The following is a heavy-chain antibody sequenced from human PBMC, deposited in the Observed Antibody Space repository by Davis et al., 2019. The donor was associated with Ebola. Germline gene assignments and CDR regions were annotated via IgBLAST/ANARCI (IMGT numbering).Heavy chain of an antibody. CDR2: ISSSSSYI. J-gene: IGHJ4*02. Sequence: GESLKISCVASGFTFSSYAMSWVRQAPGKGLEWVSSISSSSSYIYYADSVKGRFTISRDNSNNLLYLQMNSLRAEDTAVYYCAIPDCSGANCYSVYIKNWGQGTLVTVSS. V-gene: IGHV3-21*01. D-gene: IGHD2-15*01. CDR1: GFTFSSYA. CDR3: AIPDCSGANCYSVYIKN.